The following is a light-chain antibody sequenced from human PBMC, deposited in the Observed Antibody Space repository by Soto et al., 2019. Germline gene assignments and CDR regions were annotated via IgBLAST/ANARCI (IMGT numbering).Light chain of an antibody. CDR1: QSVSSN. V-gene: IGKV3-15*01. CDR3: QQYNNSPRT. Sequence: EIVITQSPATLSVSPGERATLSCRASQSVSSNLAWYQQKPGQAHRLLIYGASTRDTGISARFSGSGSGTEFTLTISSLQSEDFAVYYCQQYNNSPRTFGQGTKV. J-gene: IGKJ1*01. CDR2: GAS.